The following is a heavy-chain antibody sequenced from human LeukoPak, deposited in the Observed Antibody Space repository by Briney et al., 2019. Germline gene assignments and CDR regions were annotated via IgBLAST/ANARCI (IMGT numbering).Heavy chain of an antibody. V-gene: IGHV1-18*01. CDR2: IGSYEGAT. Sequence: ASVKVSCTATSYISLVRQAPGQGLEWMGWIGSYEGATYYAQKFQGRVTVTTDTSTSTAYMELGSLTSDDTAVYYCVRDRWNFDDSSGSNRDFDSWGQGTLVTVSS. D-gene: IGHD3-22*01. J-gene: IGHJ5*01. CDR3: VRDRWNFDDSSGSNRDFDS. CDR1: TSY.